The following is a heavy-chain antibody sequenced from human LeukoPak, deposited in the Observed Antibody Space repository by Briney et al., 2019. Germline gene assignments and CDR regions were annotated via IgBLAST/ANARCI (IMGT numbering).Heavy chain of an antibody. CDR1: GFTFDDYA. J-gene: IGHJ4*02. D-gene: IGHD1-14*01. V-gene: IGHV3-43D*03. CDR3: AKDMRSYRNSAPDFDY. Sequence: PGGSLRLSCAASGFTFDDYAMHWVRQAPGKGLEWVSFVTWDGSGAYYADSVKGRFTISRDNSKNSLYLQMNSLRTEDTALYYCAKDMRSYRNSAPDFDYWGQGTLVTVSS. CDR2: VTWDGSGA.